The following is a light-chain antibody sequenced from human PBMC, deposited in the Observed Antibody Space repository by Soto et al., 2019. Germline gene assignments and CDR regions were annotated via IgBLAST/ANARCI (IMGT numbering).Light chain of an antibody. V-gene: IGKV1-6*01. CDR3: LQDYSYPLT. J-gene: IGKJ4*01. CDR1: QAIRND. CDR2: AAT. Sequence: AIQVTQSPSSLSASVGYSVTITCRASQAIRNDLAWYQQKPGKAPNLLIYAATHLQSGVPSRFTGSGSGTDFTLIISSLQPEDFATYYCLQDYSYPLTFGGGTKVEIK.